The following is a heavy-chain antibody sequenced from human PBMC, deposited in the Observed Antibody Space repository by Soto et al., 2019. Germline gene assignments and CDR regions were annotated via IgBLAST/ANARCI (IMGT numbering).Heavy chain of an antibody. V-gene: IGHV3-23*01. CDR3: AKVEEWRVDRTYYYYGMDV. CDR1: GFTFSSYA. Sequence: PGGSLRLSCAASGFTFSSYAMSWVRQAPGKGLEWVSAISGSGGSTYYADSVKGRFTISRDNSKNTLYLQMNSLRAEDTAVYYCAKVEEWRVDRTYYYYGMDVWGQGTTVTVSS. CDR2: ISGSGGST. D-gene: IGHD6-19*01. J-gene: IGHJ6*02.